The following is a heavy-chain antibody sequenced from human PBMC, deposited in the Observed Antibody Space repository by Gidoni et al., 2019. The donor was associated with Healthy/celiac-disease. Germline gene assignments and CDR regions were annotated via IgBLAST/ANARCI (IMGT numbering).Heavy chain of an antibody. D-gene: IGHD6-13*01. J-gene: IGHJ2*01. CDR3: AKEQPGYSSSWYVETPWYFDL. Sequence: QVQLVESGGGVVQPGRSLRLSCAASGFTFSSYGMHWVRQAPGKGLEWVAVISYDGSNKYYADSVKGRFTISRDNSKNTLYLQMNSLRAEDTAVYYCAKEQPGYSSSWYVETPWYFDLWGRGTLVTVSS. V-gene: IGHV3-30*18. CDR2: ISYDGSNK. CDR1: GFTFSSYG.